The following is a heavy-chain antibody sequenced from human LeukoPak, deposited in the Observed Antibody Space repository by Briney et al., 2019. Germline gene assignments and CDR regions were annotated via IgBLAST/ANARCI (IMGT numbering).Heavy chain of an antibody. J-gene: IGHJ4*02. D-gene: IGHD7-27*01. V-gene: IGHV3-7*01. Sequence: SGGSLRLSCVASEFTFNNYEMTWVRQAPGKGLEWVANIREDGTEKNYVDSVKGRFTISRDIAKNSLFLQMSNLRDDDTAIYYCARHVGISFWGPGTLVTVSS. CDR2: IREDGTEK. CDR3: ARHVGISF. CDR1: EFTFNNYE.